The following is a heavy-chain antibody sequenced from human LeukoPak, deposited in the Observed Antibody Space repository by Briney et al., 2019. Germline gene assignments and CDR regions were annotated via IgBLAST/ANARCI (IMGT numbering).Heavy chain of an antibody. CDR2: TYYRSQQWYS. D-gene: IGHD3-3*01. J-gene: IGHJ4*02. CDR1: GDSFSSNGAA. Sequence: SQTLSLTCAVSGDSFSSNGAAWVWIRQSPSRGLEWLGRTYYRSQQWYSDYAPSVKGRITINAATSQNQFSLHLNAAGVVGMFLYYCKAETDFGVVTNWGQGTLVTVSS. CDR3: KAETDFGVVTN. V-gene: IGHV6-1*01.